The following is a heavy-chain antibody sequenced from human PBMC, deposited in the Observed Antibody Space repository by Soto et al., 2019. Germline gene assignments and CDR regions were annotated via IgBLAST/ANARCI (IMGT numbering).Heavy chain of an antibody. CDR2: IIPIFGTA. V-gene: IGHV1-69*01. J-gene: IGHJ6*02. Sequence: KXSGGTFSIYAISWVRQAPGQGLEWMGGIIPIFGTANYAQKFQGRVTITADESTSTAYMELSSLRSEDTAVYYCARDPRPRKRPYYYYGMDVWGQGTTVTASS. CDR1: GGTFSIYA. CDR3: ARDPRPRKRPYYYYGMDV.